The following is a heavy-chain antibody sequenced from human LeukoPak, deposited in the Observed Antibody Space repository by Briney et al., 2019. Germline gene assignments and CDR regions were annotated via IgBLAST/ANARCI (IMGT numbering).Heavy chain of an antibody. CDR3: ARDDGYDFWSGYFLD. CDR2: INPNSGGT. Sequence: ASVKVSCKASGYTFTGYYMHWVRQAPGQGLEWMGWINPNSGGTNYAQKFQGRVTMTRDTSISTAYVELSRLRSDDTAVYYCARDDGYDFWSGYFLDWGQGTLVTVSS. V-gene: IGHV1-2*02. J-gene: IGHJ4*02. D-gene: IGHD3-3*01. CDR1: GYTFTGYY.